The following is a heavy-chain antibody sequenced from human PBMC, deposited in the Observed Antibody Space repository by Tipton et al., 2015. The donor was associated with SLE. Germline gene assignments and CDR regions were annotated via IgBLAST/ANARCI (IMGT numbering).Heavy chain of an antibody. V-gene: IGHV3-30*03. J-gene: IGHJ4*02. CDR2: ISYDGSNK. D-gene: IGHD2-15*01. Sequence: SLRLSCAASGFTFSSYGMHWVRQAPGKGLEWVAVISYDGSNKYYADSVKGRFTISRDNSKNTLYLQMNSLRAEDTAVYYCATHPWGSRGDYWGQGTLVTVSS. CDR3: ATHPWGSRGDY. CDR1: GFTFSSYG.